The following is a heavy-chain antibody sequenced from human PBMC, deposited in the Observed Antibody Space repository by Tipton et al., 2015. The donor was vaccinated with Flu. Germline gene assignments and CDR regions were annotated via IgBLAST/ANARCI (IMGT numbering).Heavy chain of an antibody. CDR3: AVCNPGNDLGSGSYSD. J-gene: IGHJ4*02. CDR2: ISRSSTYI. CDR1: GFTFNNYN. Sequence: GSLRLSCAASGFTFNNYNMNWVRQAPGKGLEWVAAISRSSTYIYYADSVKGRFTISRDNTKKSLYLQMDSLSAEDTAVYYCAVCNPGNDLGSGSYSDWGQGTLVTVSS. V-gene: IGHV3-21*01. D-gene: IGHD3-10*01.